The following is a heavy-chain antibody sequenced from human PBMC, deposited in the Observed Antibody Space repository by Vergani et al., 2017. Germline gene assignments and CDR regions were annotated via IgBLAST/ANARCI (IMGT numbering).Heavy chain of an antibody. D-gene: IGHD2-2*01. J-gene: IGHJ5*02. V-gene: IGHV5-51*03. CDR3: ARRAHTGRHCSSTSCHGWFDP. CDR1: GYSFTSYW. CDR2: IYPGDSDT. Sequence: EVQLVPSGAEVKTPGESLKISCKGSGYSFTSYWIGWVRQMPGKGLEWMGIIYPGDSDTRYSPSFQGQVTISADKSISTAYLQWSSLQASDTAMYYCARRAHTGRHCSSTSCHGWFDPGGQGTLVTVSS.